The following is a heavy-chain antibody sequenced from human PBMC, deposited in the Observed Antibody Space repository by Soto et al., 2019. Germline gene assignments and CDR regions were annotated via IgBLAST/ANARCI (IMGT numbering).Heavy chain of an antibody. CDR3: AKGRGGSGSLTPRVDF. J-gene: IGHJ4*02. D-gene: IGHD3-10*01. Sequence: EVQLLESGGGLVQPGGSLRLSCAASGFTFNNYAMTWVRQAPGKGLEWVSAISGGGDITSYADSVKGRFTVSRDGSKNTLYLQMSSLRAEDTALYYCAKGRGGSGSLTPRVDFWGQGTLVTVSS. V-gene: IGHV3-23*01. CDR2: ISGGGDIT. CDR1: GFTFNNYA.